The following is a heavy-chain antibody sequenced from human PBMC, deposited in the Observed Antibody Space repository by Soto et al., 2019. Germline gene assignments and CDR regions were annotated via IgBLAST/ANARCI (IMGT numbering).Heavy chain of an antibody. D-gene: IGHD6-13*01. CDR2: IYYDGSNK. V-gene: IGHV3-33*01. Sequence: QVQLVESGGGVVQPGRSLRLSCAASGFTFSSYGMHWVRQAPGKGLEWVAVIYYDGSNKYYADSVKGRFTISRDNSXNKLYLQMNSLRAEDTAVFYCARSQYSSSWYPFDYWGQGTLVTVSS. CDR3: ARSQYSSSWYPFDY. J-gene: IGHJ4*02. CDR1: GFTFSSYG.